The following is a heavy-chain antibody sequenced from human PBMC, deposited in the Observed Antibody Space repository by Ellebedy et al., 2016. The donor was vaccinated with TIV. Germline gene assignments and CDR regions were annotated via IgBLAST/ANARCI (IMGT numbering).Heavy chain of an antibody. Sequence: AASVKVSCKASGGTFSSYAISWVRQAPGQGLEWMGGIIPIFGTANYAQKFQGRVTMTTDTSTSTAYMELRSLRSDDTAVYYCARESSGSGYYDEWGQGTLVTVSS. CDR1: GGTFSSYA. CDR3: ARESSGSGYYDE. D-gene: IGHD3-22*01. J-gene: IGHJ4*02. V-gene: IGHV1-69*05. CDR2: IIPIFGTA.